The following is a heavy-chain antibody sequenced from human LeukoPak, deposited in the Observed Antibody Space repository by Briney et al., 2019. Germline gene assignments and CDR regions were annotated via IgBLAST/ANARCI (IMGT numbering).Heavy chain of an antibody. D-gene: IGHD3-22*01. Sequence: GGPLRLSWAASGFTFDDYGMSWVRQAAGKGLEWVSGINWNGGSTGYADSVKGRFTISRDNAKNSLYLQMNSLRAEDTALYHCARVQRVYYASSGYYWFDYWGQGTLVTVSS. V-gene: IGHV3-20*01. J-gene: IGHJ4*02. CDR2: INWNGGST. CDR1: GFTFDDYG. CDR3: ARVQRVYYASSGYYWFDY.